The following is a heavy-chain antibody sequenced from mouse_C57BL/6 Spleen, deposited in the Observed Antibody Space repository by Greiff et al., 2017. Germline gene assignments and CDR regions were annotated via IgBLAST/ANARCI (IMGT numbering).Heavy chain of an antibody. Sequence: VKLMESGAELVKPGASVKLSCTASGYTFTEYTIHWVKPRSGQGLAWIGWFYPGSGSIKYNEKFKDKATLTADKSSSTVYMELSRLTSEDSAVYFCARHEGGFITTVVAPFAYWGQGTLVTVSA. CDR1: GYTFTEYT. CDR3: ARHEGGFITTVVAPFAY. V-gene: IGHV1-62-2*01. CDR2: FYPGSGSI. D-gene: IGHD1-1*01. J-gene: IGHJ3*01.